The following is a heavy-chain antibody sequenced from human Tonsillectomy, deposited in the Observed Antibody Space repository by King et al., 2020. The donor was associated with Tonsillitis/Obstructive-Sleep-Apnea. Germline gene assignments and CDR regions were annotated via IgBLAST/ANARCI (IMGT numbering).Heavy chain of an antibody. D-gene: IGHD1-1*01. CDR2: IFSNDEK. CDR3: ARIPVNWNPVGGNYYYYMDV. J-gene: IGHJ6*03. V-gene: IGHV2-26*01. CDR1: GFSLSNARMG. Sequence: VTLKESGPVLVKPTETLTLTCTVSGFSLSNARMGVSWIRQPPGKALEWLAHIFSNDEKSYSTSLKSRLTISKDTSKSQVVLTMTNMDPVDTATYYCARIPVNWNPVGGNYYYYMDVWGKGTTVTVSS.